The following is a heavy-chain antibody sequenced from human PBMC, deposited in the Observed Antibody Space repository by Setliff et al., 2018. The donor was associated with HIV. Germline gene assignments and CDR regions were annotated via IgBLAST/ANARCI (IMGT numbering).Heavy chain of an antibody. CDR2: IYTSGNTNYNPST. J-gene: IGHJ3*02. CDR1: GDSISSGGYY. D-gene: IGHD6-19*01. Sequence: SETLSLTCTVSGDSISSGGYYWSWIRQPAGQGLEWIGRIYTSGNTNYNPSTNYNPSLKSRIIISLETSRNQFSLRVTSVTATDTAVYYCTRQSPVAGSGAFDIWGQGTMVT. V-gene: IGHV4-61*02. CDR3: TRQSPVAGSGAFDI.